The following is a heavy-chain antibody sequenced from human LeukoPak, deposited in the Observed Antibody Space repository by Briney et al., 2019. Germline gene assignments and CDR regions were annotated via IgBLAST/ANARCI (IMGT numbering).Heavy chain of an antibody. V-gene: IGHV3-11*06. D-gene: IGHD2-2*01. CDR3: ARARYQPLPDY. CDR2: IGGSNNYA. CDR1: GFTFNDYY. J-gene: IGHJ4*02. Sequence: KPGGSLRLSCAASGFTFNDYYMSWIRQAPGKGLEWLSYIGGSNNYANYADSVKGRFTISRDNAKNSLYLQMNSLRVEDTAVYYCARARYQPLPDYWGQGTLVTVSS.